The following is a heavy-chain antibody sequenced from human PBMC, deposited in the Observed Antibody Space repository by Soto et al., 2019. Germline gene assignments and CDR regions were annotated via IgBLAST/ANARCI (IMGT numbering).Heavy chain of an antibody. CDR1: GYTFTSYY. V-gene: IGHV1-46*01. Sequence: ASVKVSCKASGYTFTSYYMHWVRQAPGQGLEWMGIINPSGGSTSYAQKFQGRVTMTRDTSTSTVYMELSSLRSEDTAVYYCARMALVAAAGKGGRGPNWFDPWGQGTLVTVSS. J-gene: IGHJ5*02. CDR2: INPSGGST. D-gene: IGHD6-13*01. CDR3: ARMALVAAAGKGGRGPNWFDP.